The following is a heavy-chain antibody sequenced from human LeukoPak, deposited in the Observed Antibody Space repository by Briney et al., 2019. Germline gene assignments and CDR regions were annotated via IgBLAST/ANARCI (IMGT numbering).Heavy chain of an antibody. Sequence: SETLSLTCSVSGGSISSSSNYWGWIRQPPGKGLEWIGSFYYSGSTYYNPSLKSRVTISEDTSKNQFSLKLSSVTAADTAVYYCARELIFAVAGMKLNAFDIWGQGTMVTVSS. J-gene: IGHJ3*02. CDR2: FYYSGST. D-gene: IGHD6-19*01. CDR3: ARELIFAVAGMKLNAFDI. CDR1: GGSISSSSNY. V-gene: IGHV4-39*07.